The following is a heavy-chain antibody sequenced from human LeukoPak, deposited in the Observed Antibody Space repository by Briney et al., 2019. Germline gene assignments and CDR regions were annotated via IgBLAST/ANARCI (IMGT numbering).Heavy chain of an antibody. V-gene: IGHV3-23*01. Sequence: GGSLRLSCAASGFTFSSYGMSWVRQAPGKGLEWVSGMSGSGGSTYYADSVKGRFTISRDNSKNTLYLQMNSPRAEDTAVYYCAKDSYYDYVWGSYRYTNQFDYWGQGTLVTVSS. CDR3: AKDSYYDYVWGSYRYTNQFDY. CDR1: GFTFSSYG. D-gene: IGHD3-16*02. J-gene: IGHJ4*02. CDR2: MSGSGGST.